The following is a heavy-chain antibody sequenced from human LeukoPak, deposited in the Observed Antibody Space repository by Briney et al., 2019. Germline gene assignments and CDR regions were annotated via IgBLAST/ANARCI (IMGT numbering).Heavy chain of an antibody. CDR2: TYYRSKWYN. V-gene: IGHV6-1*01. CDR1: GDSVSSNSAA. CDR3: ARGNLYCSSTSCYLSDWFDP. Sequence: SQTLSLTCAISGDSVSSNSAAWNWIRQSPSRGLEWLGRTYYRSKWYNDYAVSVKSRITINPDTSKNQFSLQLNSVTPEDTAVYYCARGNLYCSSTSCYLSDWFDPWGQGTLVTVSS. J-gene: IGHJ5*02. D-gene: IGHD2-2*01.